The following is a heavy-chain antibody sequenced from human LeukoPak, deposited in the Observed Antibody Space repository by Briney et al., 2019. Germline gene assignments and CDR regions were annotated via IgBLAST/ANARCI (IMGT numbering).Heavy chain of an antibody. J-gene: IGHJ4*02. CDR3: AKPDYGDYKYYFDY. Sequence: PGGSLRLSCAASGFTFSAYAMSWVRQAPGKGLEWVSAISGSGGSTYYADSVKGRFTISRDNSKNTLYLQMNSLRAEDTAVYYCAKPDYGDYKYYFDYWGQGTLVTVSS. V-gene: IGHV3-23*01. CDR1: GFTFSAYA. D-gene: IGHD4-17*01. CDR2: ISGSGGST.